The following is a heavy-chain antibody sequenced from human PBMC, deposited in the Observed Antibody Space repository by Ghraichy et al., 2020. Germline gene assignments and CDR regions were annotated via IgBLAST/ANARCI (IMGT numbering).Heavy chain of an antibody. D-gene: IGHD3-3*01. V-gene: IGHV3-66*02. CDR1: GFSVSGDS. CDR3: ARVTIFGVVTPPYYSYGMDF. CDR2: IYSGGDT. J-gene: IGHJ6*02. Sequence: GGSLRLSCAVSGFSVSGDSMSWVRQAPGKGLEWVSLIYSGGDTTYADSVKGRFIISRDTSKNTMYLQMGSLKTEDTAVYFCARVTIFGVVTPPYYSYGMDFWGQGTTVTFSS.